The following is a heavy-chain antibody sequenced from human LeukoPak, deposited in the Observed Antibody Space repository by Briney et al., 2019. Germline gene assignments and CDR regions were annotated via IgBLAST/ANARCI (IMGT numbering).Heavy chain of an antibody. D-gene: IGHD3-16*01. CDR3: AKDNGRGGNFDY. V-gene: IGHV3-9*01. Sequence: GGSLRLSCAASGFTFDDYAMHWVRQAPGKGLEWVSGISWNSGSIGYADSVKGRFTISRDNAKNSLYLQMNSLRAEDTALYYCAKDNGRGGNFDYWGQGPLVTVSS. CDR1: GFTFDDYA. CDR2: ISWNSGSI. J-gene: IGHJ4*02.